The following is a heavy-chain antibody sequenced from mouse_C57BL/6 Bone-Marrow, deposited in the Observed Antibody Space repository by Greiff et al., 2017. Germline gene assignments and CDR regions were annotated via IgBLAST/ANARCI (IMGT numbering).Heavy chain of an antibody. CDR1: GFNIKDDY. Sequence: EVQLQQSGAELVGPGASVTLSCTASGFNIKDDYMHWVKQRPEQGLEWLGWIDPENGDNEYASKFPGKATITADTSSNTAYLQLSSLTYEDTAVYYCTTSMTTVVATNVWGKGTTLTVSS. V-gene: IGHV14-4*01. J-gene: IGHJ2*01. CDR2: IDPENGDN. D-gene: IGHD1-1*01. CDR3: TTSMTTVVATNV.